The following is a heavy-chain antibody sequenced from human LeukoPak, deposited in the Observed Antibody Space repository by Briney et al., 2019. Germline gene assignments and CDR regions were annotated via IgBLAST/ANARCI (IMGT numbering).Heavy chain of an antibody. CDR2: VYYKGDT. CDR1: GGSTTGYF. J-gene: IGHJ3*02. Sequence: SETLSLTCSVSGGSTTGYFWTWIRQPPGKGPEWIGYVYYKGDTNYNPSLKSRVTISVDTSKNQFSLKLSSVTAADTAVYYCARRKTGNAFDIWGQGTMVTVSS. D-gene: IGHD3-9*01. CDR3: ARRKTGNAFDI. V-gene: IGHV4-59*08.